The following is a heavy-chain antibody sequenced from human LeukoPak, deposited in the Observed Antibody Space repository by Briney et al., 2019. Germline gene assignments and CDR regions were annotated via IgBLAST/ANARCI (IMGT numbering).Heavy chain of an antibody. CDR2: ISAYNGNT. Sequence: ASVKVSCKASGYTFTSYGISWVRQAPGQGLEWMGWISAYNGNTNYAQKLQGRVTMTRDTSTSTVYMELSSLRSEDTAVYYCAREYYYDSSGYYFPAFDYWGQGTLVTVSS. D-gene: IGHD3-22*01. CDR1: GYTFTSYG. CDR3: AREYYYDSSGYYFPAFDY. V-gene: IGHV1-18*01. J-gene: IGHJ4*02.